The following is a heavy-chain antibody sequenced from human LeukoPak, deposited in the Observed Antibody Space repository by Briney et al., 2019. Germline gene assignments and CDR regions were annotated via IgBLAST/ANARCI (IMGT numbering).Heavy chain of an antibody. V-gene: IGHV1-18*01. CDR2: ISAYNGNT. D-gene: IGHD6-13*01. J-gene: IGHJ3*02. CDR3: ASVRHSSSWPYDAFDI. Sequence: VASVKVSCKASGYTFTSYGISWVRQAPGQGLEWMGWISAYNGNTNYAQKLQGRVTMTTDTSTSTAYMELRSLRSDDTAVYYCASVRHSSSWPYDAFDIWGQGTMVTVSS. CDR1: GYTFTSYG.